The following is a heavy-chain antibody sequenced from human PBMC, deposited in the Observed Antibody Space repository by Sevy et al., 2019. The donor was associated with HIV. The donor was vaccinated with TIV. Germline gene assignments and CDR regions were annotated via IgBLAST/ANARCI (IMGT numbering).Heavy chain of an antibody. CDR3: ASTDYYDSDGYYLYAFDI. CDR1: GGTFSSYA. J-gene: IGHJ3*02. V-gene: IGHV1-69*13. Sequence: ASVKVSCKAFGGTFSSYAISWVRQAPGQGLEWMGGIIPISATANYAQKFRGRVTITADESTSTAYMEMSGLRSEDTAVYYCASTDYYDSDGYYLYAFDIWGQGTVITVSS. D-gene: IGHD3-22*01. CDR2: IIPISATA.